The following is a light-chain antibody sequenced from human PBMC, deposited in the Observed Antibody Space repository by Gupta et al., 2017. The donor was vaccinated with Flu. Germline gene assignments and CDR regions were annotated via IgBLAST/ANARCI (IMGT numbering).Light chain of an antibody. V-gene: IGKV1-5*03. J-gene: IGKJ2*01. CDR1: QTIKSW. CDR3: QQYDVYPYS. CDR2: KAS. Sequence: DIQMTQSPSTLSASVGDRVTITCRASQTIKSWLAWYQQKPGKAPNLLIYKASTLESGVPSRFSGSGSGTEFTLSISSLQPDDFATYYCQQYDVYPYSFGQGTRLDIK.